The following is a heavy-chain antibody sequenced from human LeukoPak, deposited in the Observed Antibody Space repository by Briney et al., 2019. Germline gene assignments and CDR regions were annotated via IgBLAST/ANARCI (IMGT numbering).Heavy chain of an antibody. Sequence: SETLSLTCAVYGGSFSGYYWSWIRQPPGKGLEWIGEINHSGSTNYNPSLKSRVTISVDTPKNQFSLKLSSVTAADTAVYYCARDPTNDAFDIWGQGTMVTVSS. CDR1: GGSFSGYY. V-gene: IGHV4-34*01. J-gene: IGHJ3*02. CDR2: INHSGST. CDR3: ARDPTNDAFDI.